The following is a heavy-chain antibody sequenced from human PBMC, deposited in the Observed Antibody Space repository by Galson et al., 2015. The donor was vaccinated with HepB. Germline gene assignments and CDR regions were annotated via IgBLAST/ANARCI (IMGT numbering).Heavy chain of an antibody. V-gene: IGHV3-23*01. J-gene: IGHJ6*02. CDR3: AKIRSQDYYYRGMDV. D-gene: IGHD1-26*01. CDR1: GFTSNSYA. Sequence: SLRLSCAASGFTSNSYAMSWVRQAPGKGLEWVSGISGSGGSTYYADSVKGRFTISRDNSKNTLYLQMSSLRAEDTAVYYCAKIRSQDYYYRGMDVWGQGTTVTASS. CDR2: ISGSGGST.